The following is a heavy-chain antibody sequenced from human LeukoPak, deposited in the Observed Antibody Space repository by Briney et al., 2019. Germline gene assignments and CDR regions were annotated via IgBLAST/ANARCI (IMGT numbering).Heavy chain of an antibody. V-gene: IGHV3-7*01. CDR3: ARGSTTVTHRGGFDS. Sequence: PGGSLRLSCAASGFTFSSYWMTWVRQAPGKGLEWVANIKQQGSEKYYVDFAEGRFTISRGNAKNSLYLQMNSLRAEDTAMYYCARGSTTVTHRGGFDSWGQGTLVTVSS. J-gene: IGHJ4*02. D-gene: IGHD4-17*01. CDR2: IKQQGSEK. CDR1: GFTFSSYW.